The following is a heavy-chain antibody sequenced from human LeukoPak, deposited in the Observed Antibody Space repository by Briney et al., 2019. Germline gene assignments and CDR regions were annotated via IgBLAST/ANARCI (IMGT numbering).Heavy chain of an antibody. CDR3: AIKTRIQLWSLFDY. CDR1: GFTFSSYT. D-gene: IGHD5-18*01. V-gene: IGHV3-23*01. Sequence: SGGSLRLSCAASGFTFSSYTIRWVRQAPRKGLEWVSDISGSGGSTYYADSVKGRFTISRDNSKNTLYLQMNSLRAEDTAVYYCAIKTRIQLWSLFDYWGQGTLVTVSS. J-gene: IGHJ4*02. CDR2: ISGSGGST.